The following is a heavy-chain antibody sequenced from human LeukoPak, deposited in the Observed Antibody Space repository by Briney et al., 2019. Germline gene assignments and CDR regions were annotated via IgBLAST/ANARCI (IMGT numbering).Heavy chain of an antibody. Sequence: VKVSCKASGYTFTGYYMHWVRQAPGQGLEWMGWINPNSGGTNYAQKFQGRVTMTRDTSISTAYMELSRLRSDDTAVYYCARGYCSSTSCYTWGDWFDPWGQGTLVTVSS. CDR1: GYTFTGYY. V-gene: IGHV1-2*02. D-gene: IGHD2-2*02. J-gene: IGHJ5*02. CDR3: ARGYCSSTSCYTWGDWFDP. CDR2: INPNSGGT.